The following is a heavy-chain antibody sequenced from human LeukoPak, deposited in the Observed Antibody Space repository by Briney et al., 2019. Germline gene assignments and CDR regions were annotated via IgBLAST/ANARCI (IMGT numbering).Heavy chain of an antibody. V-gene: IGHV3-23*01. J-gene: IGHJ5*02. D-gene: IGHD4-17*01. CDR2: ISGSGGST. CDR3: ANHDYGDYVSWFDP. Sequence: GGSLRLSCAASGFTFSSYAMSWVRQAPGKGLEWVSAISGSGGSTYYADSVKGRFTIPRDDSKNTLYLQMNSLRAEDTAVYYCANHDYGDYVSWFDPWGQGTLVTVSS. CDR1: GFTFSSYA.